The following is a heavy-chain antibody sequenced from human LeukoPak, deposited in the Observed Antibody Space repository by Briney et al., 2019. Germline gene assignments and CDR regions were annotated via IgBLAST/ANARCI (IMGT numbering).Heavy chain of an antibody. J-gene: IGHJ4*02. D-gene: IGHD4-11*01. V-gene: IGHV4-34*01. CDR2: INHSGST. Sequence: SETLSLTCAVYGGSFSGYYWSWIRQPPGEGLEWIGEINHSGSTNYNPSLKSRVTISVDTSKKQFSLKLSSVTAADTAVYYCAREMTTVTRFDYWGQGTLVTVSS. CDR1: GGSFSGYY. CDR3: AREMTTVTRFDY.